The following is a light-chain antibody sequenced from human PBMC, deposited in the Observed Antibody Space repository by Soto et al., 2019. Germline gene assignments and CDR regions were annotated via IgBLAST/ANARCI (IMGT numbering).Light chain of an antibody. Sequence: QSVLTQPASVSGSPGQSITISCTGTSSDVGGYDYVSWYQIHPGRAPKLMVFEVSNRPSGVSYRFSGSKSGNTASLTISGLQAEDEADYFCSSYSISTAYLFGTGTKVTVL. J-gene: IGLJ1*01. CDR3: SSYSISTAYL. V-gene: IGLV2-14*01. CDR2: EVS. CDR1: SSDVGGYDY.